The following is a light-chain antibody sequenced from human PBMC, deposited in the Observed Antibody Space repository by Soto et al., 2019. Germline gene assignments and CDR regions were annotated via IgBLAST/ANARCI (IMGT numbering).Light chain of an antibody. CDR3: AAWGDSLNTWV. J-gene: IGLJ3*02. CDR1: SSNIGAGFD. Sequence: QSVLTQPPSVSGAPGQRVTISCTGSSSNIGAGFDVHWYHQIAGTAPKLLIYGNSNRPSGVPDRFSGSKSGTSASLAISGLRAEDEGDYFCAAWGDSLNTWVFGGGTKLTVL. V-gene: IGLV1-40*01. CDR2: GNS.